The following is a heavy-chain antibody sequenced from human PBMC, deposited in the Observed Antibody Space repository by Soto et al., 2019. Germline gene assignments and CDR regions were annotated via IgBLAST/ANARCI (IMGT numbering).Heavy chain of an antibody. D-gene: IGHD1-7*01. CDR1: EFTSSSTA. V-gene: IGHV3-64D*08. J-gene: IGHJ6*02. Sequence: GGSLRLSCPASEFTSSSTAMSWVRQAPGKGLEWVSAISSNGGSTYYADSVKGRFTISRDNSKNTLYLQMSSLRAEDTAVYYCVCPITGTTFFYYYYGMDVWGQGTTVTVS. CDR3: VCPITGTTFFYYYYGMDV. CDR2: ISSNGGST.